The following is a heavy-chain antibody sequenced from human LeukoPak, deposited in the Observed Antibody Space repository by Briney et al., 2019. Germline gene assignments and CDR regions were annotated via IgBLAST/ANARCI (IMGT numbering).Heavy chain of an antibody. J-gene: IGHJ4*02. CDR1: GFTFSDYH. CDR2: ISGSSIYT. CDR3: VRDISGYYFDY. D-gene: IGHD3-22*01. Sequence: PGGSLRLSCAASGFTFSDYHMTWIRQAPGTGLEWVSYISGSSIYTRYADSVKGRFTISRDNAKNSLYLQMNSLRAEDTALYYCVRDISGYYFDYWGQGTLVTVSS. V-gene: IGHV3-11*05.